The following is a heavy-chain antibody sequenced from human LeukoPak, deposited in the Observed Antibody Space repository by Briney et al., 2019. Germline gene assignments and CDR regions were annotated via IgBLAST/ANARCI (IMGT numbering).Heavy chain of an antibody. CDR3: ARLLAVAAQAAY. Sequence: SETLSLTCAVYGGSFSDYYWSWIRQSPGKGFEWIGEINHSGSTNYNPSLKSRVTISVDTSKNQFSLKLSSVTAADTAVYYCARLLAVAAQAAYWGQGTLVTVSS. CDR1: GGSFSDYY. J-gene: IGHJ4*02. V-gene: IGHV4-34*01. CDR2: INHSGST. D-gene: IGHD6-19*01.